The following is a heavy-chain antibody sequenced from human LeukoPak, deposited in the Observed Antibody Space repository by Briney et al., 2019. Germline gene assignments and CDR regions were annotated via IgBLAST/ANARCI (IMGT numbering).Heavy chain of an antibody. J-gene: IGHJ4*02. CDR3: ARLKAAAVFDY. Sequence: SETLSLTCTVSGGSISSSSYYWGWIRQPPGKGLEWIGSIYYSGSTYYNPSLKSRVTISVDTSKNQFSLKLSSVTAADTAVYYCARLKAAAVFDYWGQGTPVTVSS. CDR2: IYYSGST. CDR1: GGSISSSSYY. D-gene: IGHD6-13*01. V-gene: IGHV4-39*01.